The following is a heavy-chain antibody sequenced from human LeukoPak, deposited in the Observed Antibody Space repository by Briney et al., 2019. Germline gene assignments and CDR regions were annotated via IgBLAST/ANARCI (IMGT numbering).Heavy chain of an antibody. CDR3: ARLIHGRVVTAIEQ. CDR1: GDSTSGSY. V-gene: IGHV4-59*01. J-gene: IGHJ4*02. D-gene: IGHD2-21*02. Sequence: SETLSLTCSVSGDSTSGSYWNWIRPPPGRGLEWVGYIHYSGSTDYNPSLKSRVTISVDTSKNQCSLRLSSVTAADTAVYYCARLIHGRVVTAIEQWGQGVLVTVSS. CDR2: IHYSGST.